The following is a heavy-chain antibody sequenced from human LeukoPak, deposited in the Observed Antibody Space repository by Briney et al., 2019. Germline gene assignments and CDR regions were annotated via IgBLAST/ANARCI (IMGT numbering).Heavy chain of an antibody. CDR2: IYYSGTT. Sequence: SETLSLTCTVSGGSIGSYYWTWIRQPPGRELEWIATIYYSGTTYYNPSLKSRVSISVDTSNNQFSLKLSSVTAADTAVYYCAGDEYRGNSLGSLWGQGTLVSVSS. D-gene: IGHD4-23*01. V-gene: IGHV4-59*12. CDR1: GGSIGSYY. CDR3: AGDEYRGNSLGSL. J-gene: IGHJ4*02.